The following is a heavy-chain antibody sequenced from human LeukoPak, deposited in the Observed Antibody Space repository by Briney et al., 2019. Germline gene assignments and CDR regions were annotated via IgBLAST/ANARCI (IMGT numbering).Heavy chain of an antibody. J-gene: IGHJ4*02. Sequence: SETLSLTCTVSGGSISSGGYYWSWIRQPPGKGLEWIGYIYHSGSTYYNPSLKSRVTISVDRSKNQFSLKLSSVTAADTAVYYCARQINDAPWDGGSYGTLDYWGQGTLVTVSS. CDR2: IYHSGST. CDR1: GGSISSGGYY. V-gene: IGHV4-30-2*01. CDR3: ARQINDAPWDGGSYGTLDY. D-gene: IGHD1-26*01.